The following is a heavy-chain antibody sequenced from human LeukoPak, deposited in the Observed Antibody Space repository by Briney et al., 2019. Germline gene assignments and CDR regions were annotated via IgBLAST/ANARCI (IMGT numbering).Heavy chain of an antibody. CDR1: GGSISSGGYY. V-gene: IGHV4-30-2*01. D-gene: IGHD2-2*01. J-gene: IGHJ5*02. CDR3: ARAGYIVVVPVWFDP. CDR2: IYHSGST. Sequence: PSETLSLTCTVSGGSISSGGYYWSWIRQPPGKGLEWIGYIYHSGSTCYNPSLKSRVTISVDRSKNQFSLKLSSVTAADTAVYYCARAGYIVVVPVWFDPWGQGTLVTVSS.